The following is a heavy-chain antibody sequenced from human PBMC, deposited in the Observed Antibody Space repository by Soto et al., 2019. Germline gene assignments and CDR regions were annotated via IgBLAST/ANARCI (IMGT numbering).Heavy chain of an antibody. CDR3: ARRYGDPSSSAGFDY. J-gene: IGHJ4*02. D-gene: IGHD4-17*01. CDR2: ISGYKGKT. CDR1: GYSLTSYS. V-gene: IGHV1-18*01. Sequence: ASVKVSCKASGYSLTSYSISWVRQAPGQGLEWMGWISGYKGKTGYAQKFQGGVTMTTDTSTSTAYMDLRSLRSDDTAVYYCARRYGDPSSSAGFDYWGQGTLVTVSS.